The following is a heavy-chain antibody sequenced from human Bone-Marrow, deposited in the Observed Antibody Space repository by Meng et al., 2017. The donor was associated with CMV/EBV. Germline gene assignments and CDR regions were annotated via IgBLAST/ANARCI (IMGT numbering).Heavy chain of an antibody. Sequence: SETLSLTCTVSGGSISSYYWSWIRQPPGKGLEWIGYIYYSGSTNYNPSLKSRVTISVDTSKHQFSLKLSSVTAADTAVYYCAGSGRFWDAFDIWGQGTMGTVSS. CDR3: AGSGRFWDAFDI. D-gene: IGHD1-26*01. CDR2: IYYSGST. J-gene: IGHJ3*02. V-gene: IGHV4-59*01. CDR1: GGSISSYY.